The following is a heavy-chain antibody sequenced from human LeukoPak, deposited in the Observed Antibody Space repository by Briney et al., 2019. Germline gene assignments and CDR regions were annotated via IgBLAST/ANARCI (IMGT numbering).Heavy chain of an antibody. CDR1: GFTSSSYA. CDR3: ARALVIRNPDAFDI. Sequence: GGSLRLSCAASGFTSSSYAMHWVRQAPGKGLEWVAVISYDGSNKYYADSVKGRFTISRDNSKNTLYLQMNSLRSEDTAVYYCARALVIRNPDAFDIWRQGTMVTVSS. J-gene: IGHJ3*02. CDR2: ISYDGSNK. V-gene: IGHV3-30*04. D-gene: IGHD3-9*01.